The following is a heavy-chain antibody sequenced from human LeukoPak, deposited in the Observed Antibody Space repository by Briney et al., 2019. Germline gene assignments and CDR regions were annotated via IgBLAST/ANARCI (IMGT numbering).Heavy chain of an antibody. CDR3: ARDQSSSGSFDY. J-gene: IGHJ4*02. Sequence: GGSLRLSCAASGFTFSSYGMHWVRQAPGKGLEWVAVIWYDGSNKYYADSVRGRFTISRDNSKNTLYLQMNSLRAEDTAVYYCARDQSSSGSFDYWGQGTLVTVSS. D-gene: IGHD3-22*01. CDR2: IWYDGSNK. CDR1: GFTFSSYG. V-gene: IGHV3-33*01.